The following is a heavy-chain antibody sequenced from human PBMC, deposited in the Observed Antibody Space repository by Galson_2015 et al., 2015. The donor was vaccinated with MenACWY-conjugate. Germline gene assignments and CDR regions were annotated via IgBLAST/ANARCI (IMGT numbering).Heavy chain of an antibody. Sequence: SLRLSCAASGFTLSSYSMHWVRQSPGKGLEWMALIWSDGNKKSYADSVRGRFNISRDNSKNTLYLQMNNLRADDTAMYYCARDRAMEWFPSNLFDPWGQGTLVTVSS. D-gene: IGHD3-3*01. J-gene: IGHJ5*02. V-gene: IGHV3-33*01. CDR2: IWSDGNKK. CDR1: GFTLSSYS. CDR3: ARDRAMEWFPSNLFDP.